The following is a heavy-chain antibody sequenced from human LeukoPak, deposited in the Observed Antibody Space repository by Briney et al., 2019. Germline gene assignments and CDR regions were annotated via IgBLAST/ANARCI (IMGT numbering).Heavy chain of an antibody. Sequence: VKPSETLSLTCTVSGGSISSYYWSWIRQPPGKGLEWIGYIYYSGSTNYNPSLKSRVTISVDTSKNQFSLKLSSVTAADTAVYYCARVAAAEVRYYYYYYYMDVWGKGTTVTVSS. D-gene: IGHD6-13*01. CDR2: IYYSGST. V-gene: IGHV4-59*01. J-gene: IGHJ6*03. CDR3: ARVAAAEVRYYYYYYYMDV. CDR1: GGSISSYY.